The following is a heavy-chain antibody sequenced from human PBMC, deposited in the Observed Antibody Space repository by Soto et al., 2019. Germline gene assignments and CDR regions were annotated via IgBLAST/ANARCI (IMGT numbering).Heavy chain of an antibody. Sequence: QVQLVQSGAEVKKPGASVKVSCKASGYTFTRHGINWVRQAPGQGLEWLGWINPYNGNTKYPQKVQGRVTMTTDTSTSTAYMDLRSLRSYDTAVYYCARGPTSSRVDYWGQGTLVTVSS. J-gene: IGHJ4*02. V-gene: IGHV1-18*01. CDR1: GYTFTRHG. CDR3: ARGPTSSRVDY. D-gene: IGHD2-2*01. CDR2: INPYNGNT.